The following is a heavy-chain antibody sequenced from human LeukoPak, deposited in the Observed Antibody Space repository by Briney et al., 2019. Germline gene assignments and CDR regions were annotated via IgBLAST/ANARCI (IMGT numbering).Heavy chain of an antibody. CDR2: VSSSSTSI. CDR3: ARGPTCSSTSCYVTGAFDF. D-gene: IGHD2-2*01. Sequence: GGSLRLSCAASGFSFSIYSMNWVRQAPGKGLEWVSSVSSSSTSIYYADSLKGRFTISRDNAKNSLFLQVKSLRDEDTAVYYCARGPTCSSTSCYVTGAFDFWGQGTMVTVSS. CDR1: GFSFSIYS. V-gene: IGHV3-21*01. J-gene: IGHJ3*01.